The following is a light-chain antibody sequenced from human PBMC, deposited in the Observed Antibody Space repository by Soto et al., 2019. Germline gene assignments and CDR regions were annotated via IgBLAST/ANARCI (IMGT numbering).Light chain of an antibody. CDR3: QQYGSSSFT. CDR1: HSVASTY. J-gene: IGKJ2*01. Sequence: DIVLTQSPATLSLSPGEGATLSCRASHSVASTYLAWYQQKPGLAPRLIIYGASNRASGTPDRFSGGGSGTDFTLTISRLEPEDFAVYYCQQYGSSSFTFGQGTKLEIK. V-gene: IGKV3-20*01. CDR2: GAS.